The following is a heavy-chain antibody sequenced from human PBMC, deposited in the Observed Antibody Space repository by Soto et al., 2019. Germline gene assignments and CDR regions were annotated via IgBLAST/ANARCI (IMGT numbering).Heavy chain of an antibody. Sequence: SETLSLTCTVSGGSISSGGYYWSWIRQHPGKGLEWIGYIYYSGSTYYNPSLKSRVTISVDTSKNQFSLRLSTVTAADTAVYYCARGRGTISGYYPFFDYWGQGTLVTVSS. J-gene: IGHJ4*02. CDR2: IYYSGST. V-gene: IGHV4-31*03. CDR1: GGSISSGGYY. D-gene: IGHD3-22*01. CDR3: ARGRGTISGYYPFFDY.